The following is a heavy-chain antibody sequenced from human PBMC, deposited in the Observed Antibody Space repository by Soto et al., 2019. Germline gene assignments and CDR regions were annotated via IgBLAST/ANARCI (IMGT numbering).Heavy chain of an antibody. D-gene: IGHD3-22*01. J-gene: IGHJ4*02. V-gene: IGHV1-69*06. CDR1: GDTFSSYA. Sequence: SVKVSCKASGDTFSSYAISWVRQAPGQGLEWMGGIIPIFGTANYAQKFKGRVTITADKSTGTAYMELISLRSEDTAMYYCARGWYYYDSSGYAFDYWGQGTQVTVSS. CDR3: ARGWYYYDSSGYAFDY. CDR2: IIPIFGTA.